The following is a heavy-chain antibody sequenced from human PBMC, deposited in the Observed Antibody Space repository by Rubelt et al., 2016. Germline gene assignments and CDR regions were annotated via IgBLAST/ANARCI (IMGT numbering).Heavy chain of an antibody. D-gene: IGHD3-16*01. CDR2: IYHRGST. CDR1: GGSISSSSYY. J-gene: IGHJ4*02. V-gene: IGHV4-39*01. CDR3: ASLLLRLGELTYHY. Sequence: QLQLQESGPGLVKPSETLSLTCTVSGGSISSSSYYWGWIRQPPGKGLEWIGEIYHRGSTNYNPSPWCRCPYAVDKSKNHSSLRLGFLTAADTAVYYCASLLLRLGELTYHYWGQGTLVTVSS.